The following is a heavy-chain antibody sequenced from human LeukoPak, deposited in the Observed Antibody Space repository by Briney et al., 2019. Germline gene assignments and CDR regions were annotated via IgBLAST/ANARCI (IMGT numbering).Heavy chain of an antibody. V-gene: IGHV4-61*08. CDR2: IYYSGST. CDR3: ARFGYSSRSGAFDI. D-gene: IGHD6-13*01. J-gene: IGHJ3*02. CDR1: GGSISSGGSY. Sequence: SETLSLTCTVSGGSISSGGSYWSWVRQPPGKGLEWIGYIYYSGSTNYNPSLKSRVTISVDTSKNQFSLKLSSVTAADTAVYYCARFGYSSRSGAFDIWGQGTMVTVSS.